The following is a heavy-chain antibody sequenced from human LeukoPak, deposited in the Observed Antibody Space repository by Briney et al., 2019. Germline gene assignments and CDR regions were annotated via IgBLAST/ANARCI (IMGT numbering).Heavy chain of an antibody. J-gene: IGHJ6*03. CDR3: VRDAYGGATFLYFLDV. D-gene: IGHD2/OR15-2a*01. CDR1: GFTFDDYA. V-gene: IGHV3-9*01. CDR2: ISWNSGNI. Sequence: HTGGSLRLSCAGPGFTFDDYAMHWARHTPGKGLEWVSGISWNSGNIAYADFVGGRFTISRDNAKNSLSLQMNSLSDEDTAVYYCVRDAYGGATFLYFLDVWGKRTTVTVSS.